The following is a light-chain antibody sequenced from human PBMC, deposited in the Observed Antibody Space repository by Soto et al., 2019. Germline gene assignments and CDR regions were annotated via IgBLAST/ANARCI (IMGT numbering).Light chain of an antibody. CDR1: SSNIGKNI. J-gene: IGLJ3*02. V-gene: IGLV1-44*01. CDR3: AAWDDSLNGYWV. Sequence: QTVVTQPPSASGTPGQRVTISCSGSSSNIGKNIVNWYQQLPGTAPKLLIYTNNQRPSGVPDRFSGSKSGTSASLAISGLQSEDEADYFCAAWDDSLNGYWVFGGGTKVTVL. CDR2: TNN.